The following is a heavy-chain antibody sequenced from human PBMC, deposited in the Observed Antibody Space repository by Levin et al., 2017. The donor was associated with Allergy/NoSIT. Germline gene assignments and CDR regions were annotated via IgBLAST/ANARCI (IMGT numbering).Heavy chain of an antibody. Sequence: SETLSLTCAVSGGSISSSSHSWSWVRQPPGKGLEWIGYVYHSGSTYYNPSLKSRVKISVDRSKNQFSLNLTSVTAADTAVFYCARGTSDGSGYYYLDHLGQGTLVPVSS. J-gene: IGHJ4*01. D-gene: IGHD3-22*01. V-gene: IGHV4-30-2*01. CDR1: GGSISSSSHS. CDR3: ARGTSDGSGYYYLDH. CDR2: VYHSGST.